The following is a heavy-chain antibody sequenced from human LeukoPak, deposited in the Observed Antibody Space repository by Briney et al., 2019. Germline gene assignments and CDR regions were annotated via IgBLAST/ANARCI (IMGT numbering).Heavy chain of an antibody. D-gene: IGHD6-13*01. CDR1: GFTFDDYA. J-gene: IGHJ6*02. CDR2: ISGDGGST. Sequence: GGSLRLSCAASGFTFDDYAMHWVRQAPGKGLERVSLISGDGGSTYYADSVKGRFTISRDNSKNSLYLQMNSLRTEDTALYYCAKDRIAAAGTSSLSAVVYYYGMDVWGQGTTVTVSS. CDR3: AKDRIAAAGTSSLSAVVYYYGMDV. V-gene: IGHV3-43*02.